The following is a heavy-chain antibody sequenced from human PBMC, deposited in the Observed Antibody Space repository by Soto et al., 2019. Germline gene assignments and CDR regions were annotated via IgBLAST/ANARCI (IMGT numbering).Heavy chain of an antibody. V-gene: IGHV4-59*01. CDR3: ARGGFGTVTLFDY. Sequence: SETLSLTCTVSGGSISSYYWSWIRQPPGKGLEWIGYIYYSGSTNYNPSLKSRVTISVDTSKNQFSLKLSSVTAADTAVYYCARGGFGTVTLFDYWGQGTLVTVSS. CDR2: IYYSGST. D-gene: IGHD4-17*01. CDR1: GGSISSYY. J-gene: IGHJ4*02.